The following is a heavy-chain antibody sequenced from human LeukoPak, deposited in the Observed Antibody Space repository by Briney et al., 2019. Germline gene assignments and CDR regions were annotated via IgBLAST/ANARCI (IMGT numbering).Heavy chain of an antibody. J-gene: IGHJ4*02. Sequence: GGSLRLSCAASGFTFSSYGMHWVRQPPGKGLEWVAVIWYDGSNKYYADPVKGRFTISRDNSKNTLYLQMNSLRAEDTAVYYCAKEYGSGRYYFDYWGQGTLVTVSS. CDR1: GFTFSSYG. CDR2: IWYDGSNK. D-gene: IGHD3-10*01. V-gene: IGHV3-33*06. CDR3: AKEYGSGRYYFDY.